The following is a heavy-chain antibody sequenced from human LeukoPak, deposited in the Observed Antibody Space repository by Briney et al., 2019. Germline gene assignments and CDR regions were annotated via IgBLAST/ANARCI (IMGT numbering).Heavy chain of an antibody. Sequence: PGESLKISCKGSGYSFTSYWISWVRQMPGKGLEWMGRIDPSDSYTNYSPSFQGHVTISADKSISTAYLQWSSLKASDTAMYYCASLTYYYDSSGYPWGQGTLVTVSS. CDR2: IDPSDSYT. D-gene: IGHD3-22*01. CDR1: GYSFTSYW. J-gene: IGHJ4*02. V-gene: IGHV5-10-1*01. CDR3: ASLTYYYDSSGYP.